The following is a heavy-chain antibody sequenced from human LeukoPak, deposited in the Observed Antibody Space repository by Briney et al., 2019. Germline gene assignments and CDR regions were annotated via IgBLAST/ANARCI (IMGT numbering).Heavy chain of an antibody. CDR2: ISYDGSNK. CDR3: ARAPDIVVVPAAIDYYYYGMDV. D-gene: IGHD2-2*02. Sequence: GGSLRLSCAASGFTFSSYGMHWVRQAPGKWLEWVAVISYDGSNKYYADSVKGRFTISRDNSKNTLYLQMNSLRAEDTAVYYCARAPDIVVVPAAIDYYYYGMDVWGQGTTVTVSS. J-gene: IGHJ6*02. CDR1: GFTFSSYG. V-gene: IGHV3-30*03.